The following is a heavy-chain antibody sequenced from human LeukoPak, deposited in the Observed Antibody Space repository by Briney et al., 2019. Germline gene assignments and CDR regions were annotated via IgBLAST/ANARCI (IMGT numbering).Heavy chain of an antibody. V-gene: IGHV4-59*01. J-gene: IGHJ5*02. CDR3: ARETYYDFWRGFDP. Sequence: PSETLSLTCTVSGGSISSYYWSWIRQPPGKGLEWIGYIYYSGSTNYNPSLKSRVTISVDTSKNQFSLKLSSVTAADTAVYYCARETYYDFWRGFDPWGQGTLVTVSS. CDR1: GGSISSYY. CDR2: IYYSGST. D-gene: IGHD3-3*01.